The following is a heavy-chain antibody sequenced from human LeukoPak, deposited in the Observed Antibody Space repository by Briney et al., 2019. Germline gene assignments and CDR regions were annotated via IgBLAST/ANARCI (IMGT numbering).Heavy chain of an antibody. D-gene: IGHD5-24*01. J-gene: IGHJ4*02. CDR2: INHSGST. CDR1: GFTVSSNY. Sequence: RAGGSLRLSCAASGFTVSSNYMSWVRQAPGKGLEWIGEINHSGSTNYNPSLKSRVTISVDTSKNQFSLKLSSVTAADTAVYYCARERNGGLRDGYNFDYWGQGTLVTVSS. CDR3: ARERNGGLRDGYNFDY. V-gene: IGHV4-34*01.